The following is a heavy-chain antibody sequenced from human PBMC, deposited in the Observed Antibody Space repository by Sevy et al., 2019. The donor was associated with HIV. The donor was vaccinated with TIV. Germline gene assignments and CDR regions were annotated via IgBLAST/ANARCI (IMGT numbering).Heavy chain of an antibody. J-gene: IGHJ6*02. CDR3: ARDRYYDASGYYYYYYGMDV. Sequence: GGSLRLSCAASGLTVSSNYMSWVRQAPGKGLEWVSVIDSGGSTYYGDSVKGRFTIYRENSRNTLYIQMNSLRAEDTAVYYCARDRYYDASGYYYYYYGMDVWGQGTTVTVSS. D-gene: IGHD3-22*01. V-gene: IGHV3-66*01. CDR1: GLTVSSNY. CDR2: IDSGGST.